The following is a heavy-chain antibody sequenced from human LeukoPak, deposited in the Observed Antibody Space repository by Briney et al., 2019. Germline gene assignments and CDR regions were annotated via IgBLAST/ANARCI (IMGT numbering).Heavy chain of an antibody. CDR2: GTT. J-gene: IGHJ5*02. Sequence: SETLSLTCTVSGRSISSSGYYWGWIRQPPGKGLEWIGSGTTYYNPSLKSRVTISVDTPNKQVSLKLSSVTAADTAVYYCARHAGSARNGGWFDPWGQGTLVTVSS. CDR1: GRSISSSGYY. CDR3: ARHAGSARNGGWFDP. V-gene: IGHV4-39*01. D-gene: IGHD1-1*01.